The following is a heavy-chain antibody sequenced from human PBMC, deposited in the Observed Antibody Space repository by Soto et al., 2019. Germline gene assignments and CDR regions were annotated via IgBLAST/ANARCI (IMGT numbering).Heavy chain of an antibody. J-gene: IGHJ4*02. CDR2: IIPILGIA. V-gene: IGHV1-69*08. D-gene: IGHD3-9*01. CDR3: ARDRWGDIRYDFDY. Sequence: QVQLVQSGAEVKKPGSSVKVSCKASGGTFSSYTISWVRQAPGQGLEWMGRIIPILGIANYAQKFQGRVTITADKSTSTAYMELSSLRSEDTAVYYCARDRWGDIRYDFDYCGQGTLVTVYS. CDR1: GGTFSSYT.